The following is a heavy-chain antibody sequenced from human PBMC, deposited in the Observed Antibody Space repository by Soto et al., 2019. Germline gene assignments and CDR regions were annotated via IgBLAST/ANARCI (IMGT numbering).Heavy chain of an antibody. D-gene: IGHD3-10*01. V-gene: IGHV5-51*01. J-gene: IGHJ6*02. Sequence: GESLKISCKGSGYSFTSYWIGWVRQMPGKGLEWMGIIYPGDSDTRYSPSFQGQVTISADKSISTAYLQWSSLKASDTAMYYCARSITMVRGVPFYYYGMDVWGQGTTVTVSS. CDR2: IYPGDSDT. CDR1: GYSFTSYW. CDR3: ARSITMVRGVPFYYYGMDV.